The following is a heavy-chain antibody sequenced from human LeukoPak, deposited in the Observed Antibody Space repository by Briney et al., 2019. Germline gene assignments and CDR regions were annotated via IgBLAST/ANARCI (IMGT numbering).Heavy chain of an antibody. J-gene: IGHJ4*02. V-gene: IGHV1-8*01. CDR2: MNPNSGNT. CDR3: ARIAAAGNRRLYY. Sequence: ASVKVSCKASGYTFTSYDINWVRHATGQGLEWMGWMNPNSGNTGYAQKFQGRITMTRNTSISTAYMELSSLSSEDTAVYYCARIAAAGNRRLYYWGQGTLVTVSS. D-gene: IGHD6-13*01. CDR1: GYTFTSYD.